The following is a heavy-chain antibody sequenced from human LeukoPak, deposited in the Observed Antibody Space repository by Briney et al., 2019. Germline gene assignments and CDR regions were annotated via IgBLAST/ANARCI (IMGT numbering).Heavy chain of an antibody. D-gene: IGHD2-2*01. J-gene: IGHJ4*02. CDR2: ISAYNNT. CDR3: ARRLGYCSSTSCYARGYYFDY. Sequence: ASVKVSCKASGYSFTSYGVTWVRQAPGQGLEWMGWISAYNNTNYAQMLQGRVTMTTDTSTSTAYMELRSLRSDDTAVYYCARRLGYCSSTSCYARGYYFDYWGQGTLVTVSS. CDR1: GYSFTSYG. V-gene: IGHV1-18*01.